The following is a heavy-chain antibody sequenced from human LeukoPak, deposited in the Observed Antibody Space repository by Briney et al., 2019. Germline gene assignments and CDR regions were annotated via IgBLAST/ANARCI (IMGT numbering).Heavy chain of an antibody. CDR3: ARVNTIFGVVIDPYYFDY. CDR1: GYTFTSYY. J-gene: IGHJ4*02. CDR2: INPNSGGT. V-gene: IGHV1-2*02. Sequence: GASVKVSCKASGYTFTSYYMHWVRQAPGQGLEWMGWINPNSGGTNYAQKFQGRVTMTRDTSISTAYMELSRLRSDDTAVYYCARVNTIFGVVIDPYYFDYWGQGTLVTVSS. D-gene: IGHD3-3*01.